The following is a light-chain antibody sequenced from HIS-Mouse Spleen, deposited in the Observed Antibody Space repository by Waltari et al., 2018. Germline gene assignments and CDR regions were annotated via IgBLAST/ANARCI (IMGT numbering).Light chain of an antibody. Sequence: DIQMTQSPSPLPASVGDRVTITCRASQSISSWLAWYQQKPGKAPKLLIYKASSLESGVPSRFSGSGSGTEFTLTISSLQPDDFATYYCQQYNSYSPWTFGQGTKVEIK. CDR2: KAS. CDR3: QQYNSYSPWT. V-gene: IGKV1-5*03. J-gene: IGKJ1*01. CDR1: QSISSW.